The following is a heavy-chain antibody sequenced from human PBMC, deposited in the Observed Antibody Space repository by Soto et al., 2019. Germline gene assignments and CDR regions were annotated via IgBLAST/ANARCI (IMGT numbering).Heavy chain of an antibody. D-gene: IGHD3-10*01. Sequence: PGESLKISCKGSGYSFTSYWIGWVRLMPGKGLEWMGNIYPGDSDTRYSPSFQGQVTISADKSISTAYLQWSSLKASDTAMYYCARPRVRRVIDSGMDVWGQGTTVTVSS. J-gene: IGHJ6*02. CDR1: GYSFTSYW. V-gene: IGHV5-51*01. CDR3: ARPRVRRVIDSGMDV. CDR2: IYPGDSDT.